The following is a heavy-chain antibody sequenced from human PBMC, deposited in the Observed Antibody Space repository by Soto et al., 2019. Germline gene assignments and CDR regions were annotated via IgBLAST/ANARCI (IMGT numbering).Heavy chain of an antibody. CDR2: ISGSGGST. J-gene: IGHJ4*02. D-gene: IGHD6-13*01. V-gene: IGHV3-23*01. Sequence: GGSLRLSCAASGFTFSNYAVTWVRQAPGKRLEWVSTISGSGGSTYYADSVKGRFTISRDNSKNTLYLQINSLRAEDTAVYYCAKDQGSSWYEIDYWGQGTLVTVSS. CDR1: GFTFSNYA. CDR3: AKDQGSSWYEIDY.